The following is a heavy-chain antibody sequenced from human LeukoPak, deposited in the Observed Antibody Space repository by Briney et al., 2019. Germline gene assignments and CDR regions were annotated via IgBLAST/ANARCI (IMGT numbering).Heavy chain of an antibody. D-gene: IGHD1-1*01. J-gene: IGHJ4*02. CDR2: VYSDDIK. CDR1: GVAVSSSY. Sequence: GGSLRLSCAASGVAVSSSYMSWVRQAPGKGLEWVSIVYSDDIKYYVDSVKGRFSISRDTSRNTLYLQMNSLRVEDTAVYYCARDFGTVEMGPVDYWGQGTLVTVSS. CDR3: ARDFGTVEMGPVDY. V-gene: IGHV3-53*01.